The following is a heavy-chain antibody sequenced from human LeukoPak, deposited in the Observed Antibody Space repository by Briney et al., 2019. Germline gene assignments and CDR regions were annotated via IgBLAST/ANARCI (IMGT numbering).Heavy chain of an antibody. D-gene: IGHD6-19*01. CDR1: GFTVSSNY. CDR2: IYSGGST. Sequence: PGGSLRLSCAASGFTVSSNYMSWVRQAPGKGLEWVSVIYSGGSTYYADSVKGRFTISRDNSKNTLYLQMNSLRAEDTAVYYCARESGWYDYYYGMDVWGQGTTVTVSS. CDR3: ARESGWYDYYYGMDV. J-gene: IGHJ6*02. V-gene: IGHV3-66*01.